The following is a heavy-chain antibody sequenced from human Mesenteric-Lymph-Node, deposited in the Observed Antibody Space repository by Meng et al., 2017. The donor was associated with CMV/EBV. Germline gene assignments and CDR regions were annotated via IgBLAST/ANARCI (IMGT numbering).Heavy chain of an antibody. D-gene: IGHD6-6*01. Sequence: GGSLRLSCAASGFTFSSYAMHWVRQAPGKGLEWVAVISYDGSIKYYADSVKGRFTISRDNSENTLSLQMNSLRADDTAVYYCARDPAARRGGGRYYYYGMDVRGQGTTVTVSS. CDR1: GFTFSSYA. CDR3: ARDPAARRGGGRYYYYGMDV. V-gene: IGHV3-30-3*01. J-gene: IGHJ6*02. CDR2: ISYDGSIK.